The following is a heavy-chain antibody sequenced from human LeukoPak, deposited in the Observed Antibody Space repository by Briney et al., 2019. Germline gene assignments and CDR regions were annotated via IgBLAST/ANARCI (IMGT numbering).Heavy chain of an antibody. D-gene: IGHD2-15*01. CDR2: INPNSGGT. V-gene: IGHV1-2*02. CDR1: GYTFTGYY. J-gene: IGHJ6*03. Sequence: ASVKVSCKASGYTFTGYYMHWVRQAPGQGLEWMGWINPNSGGTNYAQKFQGRVTMTRDTSISTAYMELSRLRSDDTAVFYCAGGRGNYYYYYMDVWGKGTTVTVSS. CDR3: AGGRGNYYYYYMDV.